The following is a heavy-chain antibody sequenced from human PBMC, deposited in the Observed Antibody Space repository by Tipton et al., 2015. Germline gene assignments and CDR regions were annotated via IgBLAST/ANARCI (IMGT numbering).Heavy chain of an antibody. D-gene: IGHD3-10*01. V-gene: IGHV3-74*01. CDR2: INSDGSTI. CDR1: GFTFSNYW. J-gene: IGHJ4*02. Sequence: SLRLSCIVSGFTFSNYWMHWVRQVPGKGLVWVSRINSDGSTIDYADSVKGRFTISRDNAKNTLYLQMNSLGGEDTAVYYCARAGSFRFDYWGLGTLVTVSP. CDR3: ARAGSFRFDY.